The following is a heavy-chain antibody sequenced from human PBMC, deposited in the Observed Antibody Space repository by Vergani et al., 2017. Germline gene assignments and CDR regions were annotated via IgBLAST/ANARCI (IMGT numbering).Heavy chain of an antibody. D-gene: IGHD3-10*01. Sequence: EVQLLESGGGLVQPGGSRRLSCAGAGFTFDTYTMAYVRQAPGKGLEWVATISSGGGDILYADSVKGRFTISGDNSKNTLFLQRNSLKDEDTAVYYCTTAWGLYYLHGEYFQYWGRGTLVSVSS. CDR2: ISSGGGDI. J-gene: IGHJ1*01. V-gene: IGHV3-23*01. CDR3: TTAWGLYYLHGEYFQY. CDR1: GFTFDTYT.